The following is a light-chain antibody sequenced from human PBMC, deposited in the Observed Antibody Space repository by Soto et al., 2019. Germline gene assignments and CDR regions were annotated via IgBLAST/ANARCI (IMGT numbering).Light chain of an antibody. CDR1: SSDVGSYNY. CDR2: EVS. J-gene: IGLJ1*01. CDR3: RSYAGSNNPYV. V-gene: IGLV2-8*01. Sequence: QAVLTQPPSASGSPGQSVTISCTGTSSDVGSYNYVSWYQQHPGKAPKLMIYEVSKRPSGVPDRFSGSKSGFTASLTVSGLQAEDEADYYCRSYAGSNNPYVFGTGTKVTVL.